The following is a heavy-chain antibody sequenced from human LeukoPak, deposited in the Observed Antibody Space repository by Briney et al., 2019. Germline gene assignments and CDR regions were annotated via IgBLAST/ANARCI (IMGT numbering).Heavy chain of an antibody. CDR2: IIPIFGTA. CDR1: GGTFSSYA. CDR3: ARDPHRGYNPPGYYYYGMDV. D-gene: IGHD5-12*01. V-gene: IGHV1-69*13. Sequence: ASVKVSCKASGGTFSSYAISWVRQAPGQGLEWMGGIIPIFGTANYAQKFQGRVTITADESTSTAYMELSSLRSEDTAVYYCARDPHRGYNPPGYYYYGMDVWGQGTTVTVSS. J-gene: IGHJ6*02.